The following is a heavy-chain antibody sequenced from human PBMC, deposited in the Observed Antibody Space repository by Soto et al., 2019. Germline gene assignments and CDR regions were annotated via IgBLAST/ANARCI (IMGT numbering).Heavy chain of an antibody. D-gene: IGHD6-13*01. J-gene: IGHJ4*02. CDR1: GFTVSSNY. CDR2: IYSGGST. Sequence: EVQLVESGGGLVLPGGSLRLSCAASGFTVSSNYMSWVRQAPGKGLEWVSVIYSGGSTYYADSVKGRFTISRDNSKNTLYHQMNSLRAEDTAVYYCARDAHSSSWSLWGQGTLVTVSS. V-gene: IGHV3-66*01. CDR3: ARDAHSSSWSL.